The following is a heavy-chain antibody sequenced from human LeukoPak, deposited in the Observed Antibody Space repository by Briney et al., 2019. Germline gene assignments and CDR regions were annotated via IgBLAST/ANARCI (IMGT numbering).Heavy chain of an antibody. Sequence: GGSLRLSCTASGFTFTSYGMNWVRQAPGKGLEWVSFIDTSGSYIYYGDSLKGRVTISRNNAKNSLYLQMNGLRAEDTAVYYCARGRSITLLRGVAMSDGFDIWGQGAMVTVSS. CDR3: ARGRSITLLRGVAMSDGFDI. CDR1: GFTFTSYG. CDR2: IDTSGSYI. V-gene: IGHV3-21*01. J-gene: IGHJ3*02. D-gene: IGHD3-10*01.